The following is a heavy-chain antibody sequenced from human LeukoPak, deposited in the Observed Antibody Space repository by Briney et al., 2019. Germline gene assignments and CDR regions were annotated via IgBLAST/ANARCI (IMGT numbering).Heavy chain of an antibody. J-gene: IGHJ5*02. V-gene: IGHV3-48*03. CDR1: GFTFSSYE. D-gene: IGHD3-16*01. Sequence: GGSLRLSCAASGFTFSSYEMNWVRQAPGKGLEWVSYISSRGGTIYYADSVKGRFTISRDNAKNLVYLQMNNLRVEDTAFYYCARDTAPTMGWFDPWGQGTLVTVSS. CDR3: ARDTAPTMGWFDP. CDR2: ISSRGGTI.